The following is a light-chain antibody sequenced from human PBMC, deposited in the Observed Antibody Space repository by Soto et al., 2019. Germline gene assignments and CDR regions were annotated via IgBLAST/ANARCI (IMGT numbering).Light chain of an antibody. V-gene: IGKV3-15*01. CDR1: QSVSSN. CDR3: QQYNAWPFT. CDR2: GAS. Sequence: EVVMTQSPATLSVSPGERATLSCRASQSVSSNLAWYQQKPGQAPRLLIHGASTRATGIPARFSGSGSGTEFTLTVSSLQSEDCAVYYCQQYNAWPFTFGGGTKVEIK. J-gene: IGKJ4*01.